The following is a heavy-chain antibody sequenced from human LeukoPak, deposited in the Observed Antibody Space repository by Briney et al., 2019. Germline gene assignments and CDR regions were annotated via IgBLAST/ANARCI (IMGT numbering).Heavy chain of an antibody. V-gene: IGHV1-2*06. CDR3: ARGLPVLEWLLYRIYYFDY. Sequence: ASVKVSCKDSGYTFTGYYMHWVRQAPGQGLEWMGRINPNSSGTNYAQKFQGRVTMTRDTSISTAYMELSRLRSDDTAVYYCARGLPVLEWLLYRIYYFDYWGQGTLVTVSS. CDR1: GYTFTGYY. CDR2: INPNSSGT. D-gene: IGHD3-3*01. J-gene: IGHJ4*02.